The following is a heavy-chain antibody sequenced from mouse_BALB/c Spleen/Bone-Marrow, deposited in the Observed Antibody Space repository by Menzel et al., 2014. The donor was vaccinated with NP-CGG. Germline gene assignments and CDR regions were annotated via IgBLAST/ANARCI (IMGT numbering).Heavy chain of an antibody. CDR1: GFTFSDYG. D-gene: IGHD1-1*01. Sequence: DVHLVEPGGGLVQPGGSRKLSCAASGFTFSDYGMAWVRQAPGKGPEWVAFISNLAYSIYYTDTVTGRFTISRENAKNTLYLEMSSLRSEDTAMYYCARALAYGSSFDYWGQGTTLTVSS. CDR2: ISNLAYSI. V-gene: IGHV5-15*02. J-gene: IGHJ2*01. CDR3: ARALAYGSSFDY.